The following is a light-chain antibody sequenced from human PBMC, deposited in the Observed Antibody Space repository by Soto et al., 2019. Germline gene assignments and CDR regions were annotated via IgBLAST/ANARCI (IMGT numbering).Light chain of an antibody. CDR1: QSVSSSY. J-gene: IGKJ4*01. V-gene: IGKV3-20*01. CDR3: QQYGSSPPKVT. CDR2: GAS. Sequence: EIVLTQSPGTLSLSPGERATLSCRANQSVSSSYLAWYQQKPGQAPRLLIYGASSRATGIPDRFSGSGSGTNFTLTISRLEPEDFAVYYCQQYGSSPPKVTFGGGTKVEIK.